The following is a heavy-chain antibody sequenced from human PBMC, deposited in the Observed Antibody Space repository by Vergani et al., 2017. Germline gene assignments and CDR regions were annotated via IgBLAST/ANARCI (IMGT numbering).Heavy chain of an antibody. J-gene: IGHJ1*01. D-gene: IGHD1-1*01. CDR2: ISSSPSYI. V-gene: IGHV3-21*02. CDR1: GFTFSIYS. CDR3: ATKSCGTPGCQIGYFRE. Sequence: EVQLVESGGGLVKPGGSLRLSCAASGFTFSIYSMSWVRQAPGKGLEWVSAISSSPSYIYYAESVKGRFTIARDNARNSLYLQMNSLRAEVTAVYYCATKSCGTPGCQIGYFREWGQGTLVSVSS.